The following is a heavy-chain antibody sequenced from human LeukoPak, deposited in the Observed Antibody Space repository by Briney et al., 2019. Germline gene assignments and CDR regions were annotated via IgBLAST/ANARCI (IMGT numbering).Heavy chain of an antibody. V-gene: IGHV3-23*01. CDR3: AKEGVNYGDYC. CDR2: ISGIGSYT. J-gene: IGHJ4*02. Sequence: PGGSLRLSCAASGFTFRNHVMSWVRQAPGKGLDWVSSISGIGSYTYYADSVKGWFTICRDNCKNSLYLQMSSLRGEDMAIYYCAKEGVNYGDYCWGQGTLVTV. CDR1: GFTFRNHV. D-gene: IGHD4-17*01.